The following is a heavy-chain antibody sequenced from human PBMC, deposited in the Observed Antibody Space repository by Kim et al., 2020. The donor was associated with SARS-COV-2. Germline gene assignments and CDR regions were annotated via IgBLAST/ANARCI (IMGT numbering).Heavy chain of an antibody. Sequence: GGSLRLSCAASGFTFSSYSMNWVRQAPGKGLEWVSSISSSSSYIYYADSVKGRFTISRDNAKNSLYLQMNSLRAEDTAVYYCARDPRTHYDFWSGYYQNWFDPWGQGTLVTVSS. CDR2: ISSSSSYI. D-gene: IGHD3-3*01. J-gene: IGHJ5*02. V-gene: IGHV3-21*01. CDR3: ARDPRTHYDFWSGYYQNWFDP. CDR1: GFTFSSYS.